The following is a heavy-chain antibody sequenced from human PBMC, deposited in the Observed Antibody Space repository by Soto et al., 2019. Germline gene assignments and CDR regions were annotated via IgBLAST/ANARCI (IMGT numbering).Heavy chain of an antibody. CDR3: ARPFDSSGWYDC. Sequence: GESLKISCQGSGYRFTSYWIGWVRQMPGKGLEWMGIIYPGESDTRYSPSFQGQVTISADKSISTTYLQWSSLKASDTAMYYCARPFDSSGWYDCWGQGTLVTVSS. D-gene: IGHD6-19*01. V-gene: IGHV5-51*01. CDR1: GYRFTSYW. CDR2: IYPGESDT. J-gene: IGHJ5*01.